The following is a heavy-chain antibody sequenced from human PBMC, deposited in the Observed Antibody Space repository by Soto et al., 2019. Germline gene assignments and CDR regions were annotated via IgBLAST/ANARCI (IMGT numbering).Heavy chain of an antibody. V-gene: IGHV3-30*03. D-gene: IGHD4-17*01. J-gene: IGHJ4*02. CDR3: ARNRDGDSGWPANFDY. CDR2: VSHDGSAT. CDR1: GFTFTDSG. Sequence: QVQLLESGGGVVQPGRSLRLSCVASGFTFTDSGMHWVRQTPGKGLEWVAFVSHDGSATSYADSVKGRFTISRDISTSKLNLQMNSLKPEDTAVYYCARNRDGDSGWPANFDYWGQGTLVTVSS.